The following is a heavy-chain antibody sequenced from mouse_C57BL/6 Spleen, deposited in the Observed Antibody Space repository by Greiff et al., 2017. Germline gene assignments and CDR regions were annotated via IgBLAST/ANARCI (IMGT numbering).Heavy chain of an antibody. V-gene: IGHV5-6*01. CDR2: ISSGGSYT. J-gene: IGHJ4*01. CDR3: ARLNYDAGSYYAMDY. D-gene: IGHD2-4*01. CDR1: GFTFSSYG. Sequence: EVMLVESGGDLVKPGGSLKLSCAASGFTFSSYGMSWVRQTPDKRLEWVATISSGGSYTYYPDSVKGRFTISRDNAKNTLYLQMSSLKSEDTAMYYCARLNYDAGSYYAMDYWGQGTSVTVSS.